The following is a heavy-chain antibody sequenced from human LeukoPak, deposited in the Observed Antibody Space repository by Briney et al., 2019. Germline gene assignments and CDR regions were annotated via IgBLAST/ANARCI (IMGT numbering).Heavy chain of an antibody. CDR2: IRGKPNSYAT. D-gene: IGHD3-3*01. CDR1: GFTFSGSS. CDR3: TSNDFWSTC. J-gene: IGHJ4*02. Sequence: PGGSLRLSCAASGFTFSGSSLQWVRQASGKGLEWLGRIRGKPNSYATAYAASVKSRFTISRDDSKNTAYLQMNSLKTEDTAVYYCTSNDFWSTCWGQGTLVTVSS. V-gene: IGHV3-73*01.